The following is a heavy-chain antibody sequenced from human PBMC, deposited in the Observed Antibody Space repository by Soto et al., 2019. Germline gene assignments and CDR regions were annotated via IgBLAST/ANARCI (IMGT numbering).Heavy chain of an antibody. D-gene: IGHD2-8*02. CDR3: TSCRGYCTGLVAYDI. Sequence: EVQLVESGGGLVEPGGSLRLSCAASGFTFANAFMNWVRQAPGKGLEWIGRIRTKTYGEAVDYAAPVKGRFIISRDDSRDTLYLQMNSLKTENSALYFCTSCRGYCTGLVAYDIWGQGTMVTVSS. CDR2: IRTKTYGEAV. J-gene: IGHJ3*02. CDR1: GFTFANAF. V-gene: IGHV3-15*07.